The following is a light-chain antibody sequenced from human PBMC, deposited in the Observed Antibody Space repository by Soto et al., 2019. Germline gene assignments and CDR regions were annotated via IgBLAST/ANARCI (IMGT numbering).Light chain of an antibody. V-gene: IGKV3-20*01. J-gene: IGKJ2*01. Sequence: EIVLTQSPGTLSLSPGERATLSCRASQSVNNNYLAWYQQKPGQAPRVLIYGASSRATGIPDRFSGSGSGTDFTLTISILEPEDFAVYYCQQYGSSQYTFGQGTKLEIK. CDR3: QQYGSSQYT. CDR2: GAS. CDR1: QSVNNNY.